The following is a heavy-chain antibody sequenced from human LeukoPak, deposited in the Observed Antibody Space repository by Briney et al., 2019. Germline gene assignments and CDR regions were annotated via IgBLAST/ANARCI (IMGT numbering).Heavy chain of an antibody. CDR3: ARDAPPSYYYDSRGNAWYFDI. Sequence: HPGGSLRLSCAASGFTVSSNYMSWARQAPGKGLEWVSAIYSGGSTYYAASVKGRFTISRDNSKNTLSFQMMSLRAEETAVYYCARDAPPSYYYDSRGNAWYFDIWGRGTLVTVSS. CDR2: IYSGGST. V-gene: IGHV3-66*01. CDR1: GFTVSSNY. J-gene: IGHJ2*01. D-gene: IGHD3-22*01.